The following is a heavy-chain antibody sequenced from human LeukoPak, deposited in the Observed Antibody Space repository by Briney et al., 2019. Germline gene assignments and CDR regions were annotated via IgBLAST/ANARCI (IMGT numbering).Heavy chain of an antibody. D-gene: IGHD6-19*01. CDR1: GDSVSSNSAA. J-gene: IGHJ6*03. CDR3: ARDSLIRDKSSGWRPHYYYYYYYMDV. V-gene: IGHV6-1*01. CDR2: TYYRSKWYN. Sequence: SQTLSLTCAISGDSVSSNSAAWNWIRQSPSRGLEWLGRTYYRSKWYNDYAVSVKSRITINPDTSKNQFSLQLNSVTPEDTAVYYCARDSLIRDKSSGWRPHYYYYYYYMDVWGKGTTVTVSS.